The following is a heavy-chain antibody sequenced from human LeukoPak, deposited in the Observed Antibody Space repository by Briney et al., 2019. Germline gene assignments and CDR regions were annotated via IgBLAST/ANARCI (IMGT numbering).Heavy chain of an antibody. CDR1: GGSISSSRFY. D-gene: IGHD6-19*01. V-gene: IGHV4-39*01. J-gene: IGHJ5*02. CDR2: MYYSGST. CDR3: ARHSTEAGTFNWFDP. Sequence: SETLSLTCTVSGGSISSSRFYWGWIRQPPGKGLEWIGSMYYSGSTYYNPSLKSRVTISVDTSKNQFSLKLNSVTAADTAVYYCARHSTEAGTFNWFDPWGQGTLVTVAS.